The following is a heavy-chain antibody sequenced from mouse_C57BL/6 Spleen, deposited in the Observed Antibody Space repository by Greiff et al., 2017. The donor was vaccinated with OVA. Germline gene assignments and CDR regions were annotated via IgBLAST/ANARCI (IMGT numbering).Heavy chain of an antibody. J-gene: IGHJ4*01. CDR1: GFTFSDYG. Sequence: EVQRVESGGGLVKPGGSLKLSCAASGFTFSDYGMHWVRQAPEKGLEWVAYISSGSSTIYYADTVKGRFTITRDNAKNTLFLQMTSLRSEDTAMYYCGGRGLLRPYYYAMDYWGQGTSVTVS. CDR2: ISSGSSTI. V-gene: IGHV5-17*01. CDR3: GGRGLLRPYYYAMDY. D-gene: IGHD1-2*01.